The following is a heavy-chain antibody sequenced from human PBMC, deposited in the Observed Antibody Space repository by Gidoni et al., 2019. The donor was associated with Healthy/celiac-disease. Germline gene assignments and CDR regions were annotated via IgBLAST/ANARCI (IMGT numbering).Heavy chain of an antibody. V-gene: IGHV5-51*01. J-gene: IGHJ4*02. CDR2: ICPGYSDT. D-gene: IGHD2-2*01. Sequence: VQLVQSWAAVNKPGESLKVCWKGSGYGFTSYWICLVRQLPGNCLEWMWIICPGYSDTRYSPSFHGQVTIPADQSISTAYLQWSGLKASDTAMYYCARPRGEYQLLSAIDYWGQGTLVTVSS. CDR3: ARPRGEYQLLSAIDY. CDR1: GYGFTSYW.